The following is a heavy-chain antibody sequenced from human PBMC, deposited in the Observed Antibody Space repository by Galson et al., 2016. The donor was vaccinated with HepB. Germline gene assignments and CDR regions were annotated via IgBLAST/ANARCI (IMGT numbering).Heavy chain of an antibody. CDR3: ARDTDSRERSDW. Sequence: SLRLSCAVSGFSVSNNYMSWVRQAPGKGLEWVAVIYGGGDTYYADSVKGRFTISRDNSKNTLYLEMHSLRAGDTAVYYCARDTDSRERSDWWGQGTLVTVSS. V-gene: IGHV3-53*01. J-gene: IGHJ4*02. CDR1: GFSVSNNY. CDR2: IYGGGDT. D-gene: IGHD3-22*01.